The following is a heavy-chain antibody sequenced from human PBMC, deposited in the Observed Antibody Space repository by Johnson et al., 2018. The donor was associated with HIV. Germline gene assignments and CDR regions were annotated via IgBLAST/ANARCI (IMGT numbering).Heavy chain of an antibody. Sequence: EVQLVESGGGLVQSGGSLSLSCGASGFSVSNNYMNWVRQAPGKGLEWVSVLYTGGSPYYAASVRGRFTISRANSKNTLYLQMRSLRVEDTAIYYCARGAGYFDWLSADEGFAFDIWGQGTMVTVSS. J-gene: IGHJ3*02. CDR2: LYTGGSP. D-gene: IGHD3-9*01. V-gene: IGHV3-66*01. CDR3: ARGAGYFDWLSADEGFAFDI. CDR1: GFSVSNNY.